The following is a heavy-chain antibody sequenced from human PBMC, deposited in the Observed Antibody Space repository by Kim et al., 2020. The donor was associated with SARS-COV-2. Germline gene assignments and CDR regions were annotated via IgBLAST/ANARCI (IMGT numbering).Heavy chain of an antibody. V-gene: IGHV1-3*01. D-gene: IGHD6-13*01. Sequence: ASVKVSCKASGYTFTSYAMHWVRQAPGQRLEWMGWINAGNGNTKYSQKFQGRVTITRDTSASTAYMELSSLRSEDTAVYYCAREGRSSWESYYYYYGMDVWGQGTTVTVSS. CDR3: AREGRSSWESYYYYYGMDV. J-gene: IGHJ6*02. CDR2: INAGNGNT. CDR1: GYTFTSYA.